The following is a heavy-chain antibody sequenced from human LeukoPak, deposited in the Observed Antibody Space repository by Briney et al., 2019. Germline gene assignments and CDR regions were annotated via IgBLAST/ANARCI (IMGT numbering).Heavy chain of an antibody. Sequence: GGSLRLSCAASGFTFSSYGMHWARQAPGKGLEWVAFIRYDENNKYYADSVKGRFTISRDNSKNTLYLQMNSLRAEDTAVYYCAKPGKYCSSTSCYTHFDYWGQGTLVTVSS. CDR1: GFTFSSYG. CDR3: AKPGKYCSSTSCYTHFDY. D-gene: IGHD2-2*02. CDR2: IRYDENNK. J-gene: IGHJ4*02. V-gene: IGHV3-30*02.